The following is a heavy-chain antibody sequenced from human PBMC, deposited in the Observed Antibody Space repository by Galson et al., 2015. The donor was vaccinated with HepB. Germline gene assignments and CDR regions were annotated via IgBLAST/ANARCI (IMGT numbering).Heavy chain of an antibody. V-gene: IGHV3-7*01. CDR2: TKHDGSEK. CDR3: ARDSDGYEY. Sequence: SLRLSCAASGFTFSRDWMSWVRQAPGKGPEWVANTKHDGSEKYYVDSVKGRFTISRDNTKNSLYLQMDSLRVEDTAVYYCARDSDGYEYWGLGALVTVSS. J-gene: IGHJ4*02. D-gene: IGHD2-15*01. CDR1: GFTFSRDW.